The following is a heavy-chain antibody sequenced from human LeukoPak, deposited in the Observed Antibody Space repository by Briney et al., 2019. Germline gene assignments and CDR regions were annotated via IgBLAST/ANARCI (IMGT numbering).Heavy chain of an antibody. CDR3: ARLTGVVNAFDY. CDR2: IRSGSSDI. D-gene: IGHD5-18*01. V-gene: IGHV3-21*01. J-gene: IGHJ4*02. Sequence: GGSLRLSCAASGFTFSTYSMTWVRQAPGKGLEWVSSIRSGSSDISYADSVKGRFTISRDDAKYSLYLQVNSLRAEDTAVYYCARLTGVVNAFDYWGQGTLVTVSS. CDR1: GFTFSTYS.